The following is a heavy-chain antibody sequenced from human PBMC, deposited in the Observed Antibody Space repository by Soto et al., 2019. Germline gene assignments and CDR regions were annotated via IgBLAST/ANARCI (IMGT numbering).Heavy chain of an antibody. D-gene: IGHD4-17*01. CDR3: ASPTVTPHYGMDV. CDR1: GFTFSSYA. J-gene: IGHJ6*02. V-gene: IGHV3-30-3*01. Sequence: QVQLVESGGGVVQPGRSLRLSCAASGFTFSSYAMHWVRQAPGKGLEWVAVISYDGSNKYYADSVKGRFTISRDNAKNSLYLQMNSLRAEDTAVYYCASPTVTPHYGMDVWGQGTTVTVSS. CDR2: ISYDGSNK.